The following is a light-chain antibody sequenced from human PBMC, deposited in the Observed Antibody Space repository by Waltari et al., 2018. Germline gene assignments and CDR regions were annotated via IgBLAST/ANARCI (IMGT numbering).Light chain of an antibody. V-gene: IGKV4-1*01. CDR2: WSS. CDR3: QQYYSTPFT. J-gene: IGKJ4*01. Sequence: DIVMNQSPDYLAVSLGERATINCKSTQSVLYSSNNKNYLGLYQQKPGQPPKLLIYWSSTRESGVPERFRGSGSGTDLTLTISSLQAEDVALYYCQQYYSTPFTFGGGTKVEIK. CDR1: QSVLYSSNNKNY.